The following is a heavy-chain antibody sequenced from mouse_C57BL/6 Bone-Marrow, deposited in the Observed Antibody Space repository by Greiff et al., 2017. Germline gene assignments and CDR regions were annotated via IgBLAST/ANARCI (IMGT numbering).Heavy chain of an antibody. Sequence: QVQLQQPGAELVMPGASVKLSCKASGYTFTSYWMHWVQQRPGQGLEWIGEIDPSDIYTNYTQKFKSKSTLTVDNSSRTAYMQLSSLTSEDSAVYYCARLGGAMDYWGQGTSVTVSS. D-gene: IGHD3-3*01. CDR1: GYTFTSYW. V-gene: IGHV1-69*01. CDR2: IDPSDIYT. J-gene: IGHJ4*01. CDR3: ARLGGAMDY.